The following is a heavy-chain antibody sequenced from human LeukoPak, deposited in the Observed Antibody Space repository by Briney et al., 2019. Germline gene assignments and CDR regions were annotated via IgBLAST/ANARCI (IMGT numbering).Heavy chain of an antibody. Sequence: GGSLRLSCAASGFTFSSYAMSWVRQAPGKGLEWVSGISGSGGSTYYADSVKGRFTISRDNSKNTLYLQMNSLRAEDTAVYYCAKNGGCSGTSCYIDYWGQGTLVTVSS. V-gene: IGHV3-23*01. D-gene: IGHD2-2*02. J-gene: IGHJ4*02. CDR3: AKNGGCSGTSCYIDY. CDR1: GFTFSSYA. CDR2: ISGSGGST.